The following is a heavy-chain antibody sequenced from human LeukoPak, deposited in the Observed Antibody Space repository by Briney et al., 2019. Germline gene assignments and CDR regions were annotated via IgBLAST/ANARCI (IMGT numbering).Heavy chain of an antibody. CDR1: GYTFTSYG. D-gene: IGHD5-24*01. CDR3: ARDRGDGYNYDY. J-gene: IGHJ4*02. CDR2: ISAYNGNT. Sequence: ASVTVSFKASGYTFTSYGISWVRQAPGQGLEWMGWISAYNGNTNYAQKLQGRVTMTTDTSTSTAYMELRSLRSDDTAVYYCARDRGDGYNYDYWGQGTLVTVSS. V-gene: IGHV1-18*01.